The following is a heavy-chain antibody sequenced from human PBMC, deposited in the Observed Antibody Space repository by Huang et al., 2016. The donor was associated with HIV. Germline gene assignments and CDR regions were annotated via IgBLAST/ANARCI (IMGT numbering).Heavy chain of an antibody. J-gene: IGHJ3*02. V-gene: IGHV3-48*01. D-gene: IGHD3-10*01. CDR2: IIRSSGSI. Sequence: EVQLMESGGGLVQPGGSLRLSCAASGFTFSTYNMNWVRQAQGKGVELFSSIIRSSGSIDYADSVKGRFTISRDNAKNSLYLQMNSLRAEDTAVYYCARFGSYYYGSGSYLDAFDIWGQGTMVTVSS. CDR3: ARFGSYYYGSGSYLDAFDI. CDR1: GFTFSTYN.